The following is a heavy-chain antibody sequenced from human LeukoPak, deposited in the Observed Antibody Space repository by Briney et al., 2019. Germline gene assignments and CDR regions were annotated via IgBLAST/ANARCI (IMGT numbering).Heavy chain of an antibody. V-gene: IGHV3-48*03. CDR3: ARESGMAAISGTFDI. J-gene: IGHJ3*02. CDR1: GFTFSSYE. D-gene: IGHD5-24*01. CDR2: ISSSGRTK. Sequence: PGGSLRLPCAASGFTFSSYEMNWVRQAPGKGLEWVSYISSSGRTKSYADSVKGRFTISRENAKNSLFLQMNSLRAEDTAVYYCARESGMAAISGTFDIWGQGTRVTVSS.